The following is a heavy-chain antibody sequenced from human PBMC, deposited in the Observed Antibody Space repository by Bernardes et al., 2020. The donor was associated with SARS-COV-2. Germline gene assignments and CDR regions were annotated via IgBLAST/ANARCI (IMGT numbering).Heavy chain of an antibody. Sequence: LCLTCPVAGGSISSCGSYWSWIRQPPWKGLEWIGYLYYSGSTYYNPSLKSRVTISVDTSKNQFSLKLSSVTAADTAVYYCARVKQLSSDDYYYYGMDVWGQGTTVTVSS. D-gene: IGHD6-13*01. V-gene: IGHV4-31*03. J-gene: IGHJ6*02. CDR3: ARVKQLSSDDYYYYGMDV. CDR1: GGSISSCGSY. CDR2: LYYSGST.